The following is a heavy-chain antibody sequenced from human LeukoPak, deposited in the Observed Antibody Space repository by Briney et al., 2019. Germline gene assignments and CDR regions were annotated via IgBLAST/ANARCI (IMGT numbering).Heavy chain of an antibody. J-gene: IGHJ4*02. CDR2: IYSGGST. V-gene: IGHV3-66*02. D-gene: IGHD1-26*01. CDR3: ARDEGGGSYYSFDY. CDR1: GFNVSSNY. Sequence: GGSLRLSCAASGFNVSSNYMSWVRQAPGKGLEWVSVIYSGGSTYYADSVKGRFTISRDNSKNTLYLQMNSLRAEDTAVYYCARDEGGGSYYSFDYWGQGTLVTASS.